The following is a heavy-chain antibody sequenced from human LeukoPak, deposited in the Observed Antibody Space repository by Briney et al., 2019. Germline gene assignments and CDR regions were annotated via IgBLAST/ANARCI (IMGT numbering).Heavy chain of an antibody. D-gene: IGHD6-19*01. V-gene: IGHV3-23*01. CDR3: AKSITGYSSGGFDY. CDR1: RFTFNSYA. J-gene: IGHJ4*02. Sequence: PGGSLRLSCAASRFTFNSYAMSWVRQAPGKGLEWVSAISGSGGSTYYAASVKGQFTISRDNSKNTLYLQMNSLRAEDTAVYYCAKSITGYSSGGFDYWGQGTLVTVSS. CDR2: ISGSGGST.